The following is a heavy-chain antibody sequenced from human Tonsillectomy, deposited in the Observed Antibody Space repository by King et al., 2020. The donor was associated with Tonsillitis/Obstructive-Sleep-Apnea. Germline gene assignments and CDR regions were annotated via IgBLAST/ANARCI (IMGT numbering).Heavy chain of an antibody. Sequence: VQLVQSGAEVKKPGASVKVSCKASGYMFIGYYIHWVRQAPGQGLEWMGRMNPGGGGINFAQRFRGRLTMTSDTSISTAYMELSGLRSDDTAVYYCSRNEGVESVAGSDYWGQGTLVTVSS. CDR2: MNPGGGGI. CDR1: GYMFIGYY. V-gene: IGHV1-2*06. D-gene: IGHD6-19*01. CDR3: SRNEGVESVAGSDY. J-gene: IGHJ4*02.